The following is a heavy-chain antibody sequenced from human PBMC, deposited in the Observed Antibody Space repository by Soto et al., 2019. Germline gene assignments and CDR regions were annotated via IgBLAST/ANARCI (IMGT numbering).Heavy chain of an antibody. Sequence: GGSLRLSCAASGFTVSSNYMSWVRQAPGKGLEWVSVIYSGVSTYYADSVKGRFTISRDNSKNTLYLQMNSLRAEDTAVYYCARVGYYDSSGPFDYWGQGTLVTVSS. J-gene: IGHJ4*02. CDR3: ARVGYYDSSGPFDY. CDR2: IYSGVST. V-gene: IGHV3-53*01. D-gene: IGHD3-22*01. CDR1: GFTVSSNY.